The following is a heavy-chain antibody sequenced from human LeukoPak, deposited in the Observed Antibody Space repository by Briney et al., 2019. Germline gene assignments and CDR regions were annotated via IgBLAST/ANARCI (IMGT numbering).Heavy chain of an antibody. D-gene: IGHD3-22*01. V-gene: IGHV3-21*01. CDR3: VREANYYDSTGYPTRVHDF. J-gene: IGHJ4*02. Sequence: GGSLRLSCAASGFTFSTYGMIWVRQAPGKGLQWVSSIGRSGSDIYYVDSLKGRFSISREDAKNSLYLQMGRLRAEDTAVYYWVREANYYDSTGYPTRVHDFWGQGTLVTVSS. CDR2: IGRSGSDI. CDR1: GFTFSTYG.